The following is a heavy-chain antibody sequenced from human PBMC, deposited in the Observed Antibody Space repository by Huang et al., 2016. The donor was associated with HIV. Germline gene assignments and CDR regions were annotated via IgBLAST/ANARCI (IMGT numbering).Heavy chain of an antibody. V-gene: IGHV3-30-3*01. CDR3: ARDWVFNVGWFDP. CDR1: GFTFRSYA. CDR2: RSLDGSND. D-gene: IGHD2-15*01. J-gene: IGHJ5*02. Sequence: QVQLVQSGGGVVQPGTSLRLSCAASGFTFRSYAMHWVRQAPGKGMEWVALRSLDGSNDYYTDSVKCRFTISRDNSNNTLYLQMNSLTPADSAVYYWARDWVFNVGWFDPWGQGALVTVSS.